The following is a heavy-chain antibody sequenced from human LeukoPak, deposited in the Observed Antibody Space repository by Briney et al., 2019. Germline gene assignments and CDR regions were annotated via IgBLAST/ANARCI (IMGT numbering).Heavy chain of an antibody. V-gene: IGHV3-21*01. CDR2: ISSSSSYI. J-gene: IGHJ5*02. Sequence: VGSLRLSCAASGFTFSSYSMNWVRQAPGKGLKWVSSISSSSSYIYYADSVKGRFTISRDNAKNSLYLQMNNLRAEDTAVYYCARDYYGSGSHPSPNWFDPWGQGTLVTVSS. D-gene: IGHD3-10*01. CDR3: ARDYYGSGSHPSPNWFDP. CDR1: GFTFSSYS.